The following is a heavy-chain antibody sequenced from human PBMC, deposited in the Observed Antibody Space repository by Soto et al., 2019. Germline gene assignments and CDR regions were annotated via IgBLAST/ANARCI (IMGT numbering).Heavy chain of an antibody. CDR3: ARSSRSYFDY. CDR2: IYDSGST. CDR1: GGSISRSGYF. Sequence: QVQLQESGPGLVKPSQTLSLTCTVSGGSISRSGYFWSWIRQHPGKGLEWIGYIYDSGSTYYNPSLKSRVSLSVDTSKNQFSLNLTSVTAADTVMYYCARSSRSYFDYWGQGTLVTVSS. V-gene: IGHV4-31*03. J-gene: IGHJ4*02.